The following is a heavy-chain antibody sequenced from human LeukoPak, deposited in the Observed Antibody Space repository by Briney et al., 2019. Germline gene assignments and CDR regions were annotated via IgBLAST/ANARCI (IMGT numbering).Heavy chain of an antibody. CDR2: IYAGDSDT. CDR1: GYSFTSYW. CDR3: ASLAGYSSSWYPNYFDY. D-gene: IGHD6-13*01. Sequence: GESLKISCKGSGYSFTSYWIGWVRQMPGKGLEWMGIIYAGDSDTRDSPSFQGQVTISADKSISTAYLQWSSLKASDTAMYYCASLAGYSSSWYPNYFDYWGQGTLVTVSS. J-gene: IGHJ4*02. V-gene: IGHV5-51*01.